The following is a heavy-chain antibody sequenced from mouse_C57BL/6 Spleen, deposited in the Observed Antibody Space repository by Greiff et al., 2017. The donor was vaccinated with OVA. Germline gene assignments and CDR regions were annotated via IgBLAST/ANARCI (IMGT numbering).Heavy chain of an antibody. D-gene: IGHD2-5*01. CDR1: GYTFTSYW. CDR3: ARSPYSNYGHWYFDV. J-gene: IGHJ1*03. CDR2: IHPNSGST. Sequence: QVQLQQPGAELVKPGASVKLSCKASGYTFTSYWMHWVKQRPGQGLEWIGMIHPNSGSTNYNEKFKSKATLTVDKSSSTAYMQLSSLTSEDSAVYYGARSPYSNYGHWYFDVWGTGTTVTVSS. V-gene: IGHV1-64*01.